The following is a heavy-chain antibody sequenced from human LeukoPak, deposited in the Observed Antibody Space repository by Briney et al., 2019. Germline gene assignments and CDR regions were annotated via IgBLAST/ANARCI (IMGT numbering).Heavy chain of an antibody. J-gene: IGHJ3*02. CDR2: IIPILGIA. CDR1: GGTFSSYA. D-gene: IGHD3-10*01. V-gene: IGHV1-69*04. CDR3: ARGMVRGALSPKLQPQDAFDI. Sequence: SVKVSCKASGGTFSSYAISWVRQAPGQGLEWMGRIIPILGIANYAQKFQGRVTITADKSTSTAYMELSSLRSEDTAVYYCARGMVRGALSPKLQPQDAFDIWGQGTMVTVSS.